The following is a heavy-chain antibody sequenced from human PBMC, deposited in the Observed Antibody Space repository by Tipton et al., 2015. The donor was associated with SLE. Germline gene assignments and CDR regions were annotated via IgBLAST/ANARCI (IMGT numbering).Heavy chain of an antibody. CDR2: ISYDGSNE. J-gene: IGHJ4*02. D-gene: IGHD3-9*01. CDR1: GFTFSSLG. V-gene: IGHV3-30*03. Sequence: SLRLSCAASGFTFSSLGMHWVRQAPGRGLEWVAVISYDGSNEYYADSVKGRFTISRDNAKNSVYLQMNGLRAEDTAVYYCAREGYYDILTGFHYYFDYWGQGTLVTVSS. CDR3: AREGYYDILTGFHYYFDY.